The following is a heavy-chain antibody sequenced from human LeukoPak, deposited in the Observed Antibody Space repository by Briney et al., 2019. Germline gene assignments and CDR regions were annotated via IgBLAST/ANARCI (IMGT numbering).Heavy chain of an antibody. J-gene: IGHJ4*02. Sequence: PGGSLRLSCAASGFTFSDYYMSWIRQAPGKGLEWVSYISSSGSSIYYADSVRGRFTISRDNAKNSLYPQMISLRAEDTAVYYCARDPVEISYDYWGQGTLVTVSS. D-gene: IGHD5-24*01. CDR2: ISSSGSSI. CDR3: ARDPVEISYDY. CDR1: GFTFSDYY. V-gene: IGHV3-11*04.